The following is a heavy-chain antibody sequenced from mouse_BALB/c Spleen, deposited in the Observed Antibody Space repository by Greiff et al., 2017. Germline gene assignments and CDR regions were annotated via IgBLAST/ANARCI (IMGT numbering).Heavy chain of an antibody. D-gene: IGHD1-1*01. CDR1: GFTFSSYA. J-gene: IGHJ4*01. V-gene: IGHV5-9-4*01. CDR3: ARGAHYYGSSLYAMDY. Sequence: EVMLVESGGGLVKPGGSLKLSCAASGFTFSSYAMSWVRQSPEKRLEWVAEISSGGSYTYYPDTVTGRFTISRDNAKNTLYLEMSSLRSEDTAMYYCARGAHYYGSSLYAMDYWGQGTSVTVSS. CDR2: ISSGGSYT.